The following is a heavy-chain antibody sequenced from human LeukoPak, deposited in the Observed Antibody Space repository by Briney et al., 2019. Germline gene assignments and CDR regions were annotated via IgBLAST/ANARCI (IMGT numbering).Heavy chain of an antibody. Sequence: PSETLSLTCTVSGGSISSTSYYWGWIRQPPGKGLEWIGSGYYTGSTYYNPSLKSRVTISVDTSKNQFSLKLNSVTAADTALYYCARGSIAARNDAFDIWGQGTMVTVSS. CDR3: ARGSIAARNDAFDI. V-gene: IGHV4-39*07. CDR2: GYYTGST. J-gene: IGHJ3*02. CDR1: GGSISSTSYY. D-gene: IGHD6-6*01.